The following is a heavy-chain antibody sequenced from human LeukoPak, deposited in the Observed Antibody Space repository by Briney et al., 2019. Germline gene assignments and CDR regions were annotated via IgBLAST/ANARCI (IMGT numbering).Heavy chain of an antibody. CDR3: ARSVPPDCSGGYPTLYDAFDI. CDR2: IYYSGST. V-gene: IGHV4-30-4*01. J-gene: IGHJ3*02. Sequence: SETLSLTCTVSGGSISSGDYYWSWIRQPPGKGLEWIGYIYYSGSTYYNPSLKSRVTISVDTSKNQFSLKLSSVTAADTAVYYCARSVPPDCSGGYPTLYDAFDIWGQGTMVTVSS. CDR1: GGSISSGDYY. D-gene: IGHD2-15*01.